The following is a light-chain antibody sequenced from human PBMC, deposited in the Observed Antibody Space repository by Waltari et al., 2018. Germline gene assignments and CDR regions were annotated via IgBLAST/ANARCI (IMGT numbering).Light chain of an antibody. Sequence: QSALTQPPSVSGSPGQSVTISCTGTSSDVGSYNRVSWYQQSPGTAPKHMIYAVSNRPSGVPDRFSGSKSGNTASLTISGLQAEDEADYYCSSYTSSNTWVFGGGTKLTVL. V-gene: IGLV2-18*02. J-gene: IGLJ3*02. CDR3: SSYTSSNTWV. CDR2: AVS. CDR1: SSDVGSYNR.